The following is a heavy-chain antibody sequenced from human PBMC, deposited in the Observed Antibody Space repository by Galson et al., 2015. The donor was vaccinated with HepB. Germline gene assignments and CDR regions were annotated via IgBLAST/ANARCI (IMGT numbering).Heavy chain of an antibody. CDR3: ARLRLPPNKGGMDV. CDR1: GFSLSTSGMC. CDR2: IDWDDDK. J-gene: IGHJ6*02. V-gene: IGHV2-70*11. D-gene: IGHD2-21*01. Sequence: PALVKPTQTLTLTCTFSGFSLSTSGMCVSWIRQPPGKALEWLARIDWDDDKYYSTSLKTRLTISKDTSKNQVVLTMTNMDPVDTATYYCARLRLPPNKGGMDVWGQGTTVTVSS.